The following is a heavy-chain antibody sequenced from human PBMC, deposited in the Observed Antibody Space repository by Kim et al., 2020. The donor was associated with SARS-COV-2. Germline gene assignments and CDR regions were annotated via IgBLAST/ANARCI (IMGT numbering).Heavy chain of an antibody. CDR2: ISGSGGST. CDR1: GFTLSSYA. D-gene: IGHD2-8*01. J-gene: IGHJ4*02. V-gene: IGHV3-23*01. CDR3: AKLRGVLSGSFDY. Sequence: GGSLRLSCAASGFTLSSYAMSWVRQAPGKGLEWVSAISGSGGSTYYADSVKGRFTISRDDSKKTLSLQMNTLRAEDTAVYYCAKLRGVLSGSFDYWGQGTLVTVSS.